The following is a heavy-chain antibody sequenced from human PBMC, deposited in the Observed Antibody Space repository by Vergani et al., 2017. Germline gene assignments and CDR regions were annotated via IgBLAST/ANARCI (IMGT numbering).Heavy chain of an antibody. CDR1: GGSISSGSYY. CDR2: IYTSGST. V-gene: IGHV4-61*02. CDR3: ARSGYYGVDY. D-gene: IGHD3-3*01. Sequence: QVQLQESGPGLVKPSQTLSLTCTVSGGSISSGSYYWSWIRQPAGKGLEWIGRIYTSGSTNYNPSLKSRVTISVDTSKNQFSLKLSSVTAADTAVYYCARSGYYGVDYWGQGTLVTVSS. J-gene: IGHJ4*02.